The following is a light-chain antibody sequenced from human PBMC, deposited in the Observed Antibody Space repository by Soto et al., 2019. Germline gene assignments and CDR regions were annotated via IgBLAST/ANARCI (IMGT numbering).Light chain of an antibody. CDR3: QQYIDWPPYT. Sequence: EIVMTQSPATLSVSPGERATLSCRASRSVSSNLAWYQQKPGQAPRLLMYGASTRATGIPARFSGSGSGTEFTLTISSLQSEDFAVYYCQQYIDWPPYTFGQGTKVEIK. V-gene: IGKV3-15*01. CDR2: GAS. J-gene: IGKJ2*01. CDR1: RSVSSN.